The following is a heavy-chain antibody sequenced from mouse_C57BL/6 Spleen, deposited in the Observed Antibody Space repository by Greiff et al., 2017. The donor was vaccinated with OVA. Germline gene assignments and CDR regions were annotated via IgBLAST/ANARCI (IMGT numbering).Heavy chain of an antibody. V-gene: IGHV1-55*01. CDR2: IYPGSGST. CDR1: GYTFTSYW. J-gene: IGHJ2*01. Sequence: VQLQQPGAELVKPGASVKMSCTASGYTFTSYWITWVKQRPGQGLEWIGDIYPGSGSTHSNAKFQSKATLTVDTSSSPAYMQLSSLTSEDSAVYYCARRGYYCGDWGKGTTLTVAT. CDR3: ARRGYYCGD.